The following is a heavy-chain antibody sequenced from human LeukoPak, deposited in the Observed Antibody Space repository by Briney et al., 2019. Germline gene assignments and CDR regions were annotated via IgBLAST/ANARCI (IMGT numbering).Heavy chain of an antibody. Sequence: GGSLRLSCAASGLIFSSYGMHWVRQAPGEGLEWVAYIRHDESKTFYADSVKGRFTISRDNSKNTLYLQMHSLRAEDTALYYCAKPVIPSAYQGTYYMDVWGKATTVTVSS. J-gene: IGHJ6*03. V-gene: IGHV3-30*02. CDR3: AKPVIPSAYQGTYYMDV. CDR2: IRHDESKT. D-gene: IGHD3-16*01. CDR1: GLIFSSYG.